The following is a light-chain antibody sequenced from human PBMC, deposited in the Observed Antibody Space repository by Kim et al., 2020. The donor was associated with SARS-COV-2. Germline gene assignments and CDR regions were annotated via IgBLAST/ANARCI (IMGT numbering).Light chain of an antibody. Sequence: AAVGDRVTITCRASQSISSYLNWYQQKPGKAPKLLIYAASSLQSGVPSRFSGSGSETDFTLTISSLQPEDFATYYCQQSYITPLTFGGGTKVDIK. CDR2: AAS. V-gene: IGKV1-39*01. J-gene: IGKJ4*01. CDR3: QQSYITPLT. CDR1: QSISSY.